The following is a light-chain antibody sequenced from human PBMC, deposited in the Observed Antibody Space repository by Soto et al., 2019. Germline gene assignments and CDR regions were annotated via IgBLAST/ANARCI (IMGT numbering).Light chain of an antibody. CDR1: SNDVGRFDY. Sequence: QSALTQPRSVSGSPGQSVTISCTGTSNDVGRFDYVSWYQQHPGKAPKVIIYDVNERPSGVPNRISGSKSGNAASLTISGLQADDEADYYCCSYAGSSTPYVFGTGTKVTVL. CDR2: DVN. V-gene: IGLV2-11*01. CDR3: CSYAGSSTPYV. J-gene: IGLJ1*01.